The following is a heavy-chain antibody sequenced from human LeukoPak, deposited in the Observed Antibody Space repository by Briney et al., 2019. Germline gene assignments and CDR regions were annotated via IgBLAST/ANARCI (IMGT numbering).Heavy chain of an antibody. Sequence: GRSLRLSCAASGFTFSSYGMHWVRQAPGKGLEWVAVISYDGSNKYYADSVKGRFTISRDNSKNTLYLQMSSLRAEDTAVYYCAKVIAPWIQLWLIDYWGQGTLVTVSS. CDR3: AKVIAPWIQLWLIDY. CDR1: GFTFSSYG. D-gene: IGHD5-18*01. V-gene: IGHV3-30*18. J-gene: IGHJ4*02. CDR2: ISYDGSNK.